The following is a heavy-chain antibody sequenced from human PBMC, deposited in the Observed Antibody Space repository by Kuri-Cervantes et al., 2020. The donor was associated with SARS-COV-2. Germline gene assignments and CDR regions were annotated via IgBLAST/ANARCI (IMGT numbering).Heavy chain of an antibody. CDR3: ARGDFTAGFY. CDR2: ISGYSGNT. Sequence: ASVNVSCKASGYTFTSYYMHWVRQAPGQGLEWMGWISGYSGNTDYAQRFQDRVILTRDTSTSTAYMELRSLRSDDTALYYCARGDFTAGFYWGQGDRVTVSS. CDR1: GYTFTSYY. D-gene: IGHD2-15*01. V-gene: IGHV1-18*04. J-gene: IGHJ4*02.